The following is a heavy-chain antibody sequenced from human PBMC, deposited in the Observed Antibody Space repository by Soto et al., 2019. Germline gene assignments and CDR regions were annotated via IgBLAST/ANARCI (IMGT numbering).Heavy chain of an antibody. D-gene: IGHD3-22*01. V-gene: IGHV3-30-3*01. CDR2: ISYDGSNK. Sequence: GGSLRLSCAASGFTFSSYAMHWVRQAPGKGLEWVAVISYDGSNKYYADSVKGRFTISRDNSKNTLYLQMNSLRAEDTAVYYCARDRYDSSGFDYWGQGTLVTVSS. CDR1: GFTFSSYA. J-gene: IGHJ4*02. CDR3: ARDRYDSSGFDY.